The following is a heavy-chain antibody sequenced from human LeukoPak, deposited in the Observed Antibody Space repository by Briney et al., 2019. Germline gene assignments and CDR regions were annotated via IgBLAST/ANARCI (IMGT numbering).Heavy chain of an antibody. CDR1: GFTFGKYW. CDR2: IKLDGSEK. Sequence: GGSLRPSCVASGFTFGKYWMSWVRQAPGKGLEWVANIKLDGSEKNYVDSVKGRFTISRDNTKNSLYLQMNSLRAEDTAVYYCARNENSGWGYFDYWGQGTLVTVSS. J-gene: IGHJ4*02. CDR3: ARNENSGWGYFDY. V-gene: IGHV3-7*03. D-gene: IGHD3-22*01.